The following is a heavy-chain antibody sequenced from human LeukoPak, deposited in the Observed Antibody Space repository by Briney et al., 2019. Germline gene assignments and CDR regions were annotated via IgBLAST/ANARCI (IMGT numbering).Heavy chain of an antibody. Sequence: PGGSLRLSCAASGLTISSNYMNWVRQAPGKGLEWVSVIYSGGSTYYADSVKGRFTISRDNSKNTLYLQMNSLKTEDTAVYYCTRHGGRDYYDSSEDAFDIWGQGTMVIVSS. V-gene: IGHV3-53*01. J-gene: IGHJ3*02. CDR2: IYSGGST. CDR1: GLTISSNY. CDR3: TRHGGRDYYDSSEDAFDI. D-gene: IGHD3-22*01.